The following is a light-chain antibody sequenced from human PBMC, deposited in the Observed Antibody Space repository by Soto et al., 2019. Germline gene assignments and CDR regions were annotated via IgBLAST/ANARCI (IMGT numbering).Light chain of an antibody. J-gene: IGKJ1*01. V-gene: IGKV3-20*01. CDR1: QSVSNNY. CDR3: QQYGSSGT. CDR2: GAS. Sequence: TVMQKNTGPLSLFPGGRAHLPCRASQSVSNNYLAWYQQKPGQAPRLLIYGASNRATGIPDRFSGSGSGTDFTLTISRLEPEDFAVYYCQQYGSSGTFGQGTKVDIK.